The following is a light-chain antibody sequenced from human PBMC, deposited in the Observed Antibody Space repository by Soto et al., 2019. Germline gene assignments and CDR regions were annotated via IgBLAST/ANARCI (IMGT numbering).Light chain of an antibody. J-gene: IGLJ1*01. CDR3: TSFSSSTSRDG. CDR2: QVT. V-gene: IGLV2-14*01. Sequence: QSALAQPASVSGSLGQSITISCTGTTREIAGYNYISWYQQLPGKAPKLMIYQVTIRPSGISNRFSGSKSGNTASLTISGLQAEDEADYYCTSFSSSTSRDGFGTG. CDR1: TREIAGYNY.